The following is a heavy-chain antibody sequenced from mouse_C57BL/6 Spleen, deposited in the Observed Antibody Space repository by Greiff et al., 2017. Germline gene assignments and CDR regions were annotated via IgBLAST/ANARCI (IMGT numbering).Heavy chain of an antibody. V-gene: IGHV1-39*01. CDR1: GYSFTDYN. D-gene: IGHD2-5*01. Sequence: VQLQQSGPELVKPGASVKISCKASGYSFTDYNMNWVKQSNGKSLEWIGVINPSCGSTSYNQKFKGKATLTVDQSSSTAYMQLNSLTSEDSAVYYCARGDPYYSNYTCFAYWGQGTLVTVSA. CDR2: INPSCGST. CDR3: ARGDPYYSNYTCFAY. J-gene: IGHJ3*01.